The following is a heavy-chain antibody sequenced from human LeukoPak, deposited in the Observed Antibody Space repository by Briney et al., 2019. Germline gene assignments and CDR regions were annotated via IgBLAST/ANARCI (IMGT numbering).Heavy chain of an antibody. CDR3: ASGSGSYRYYFDY. V-gene: IGHV1-69*05. CDR2: IIPIFGTA. D-gene: IGHD1-26*01. CDR1: GGTFSSYA. Sequence: GASVKVSCKASGGTFSSYAISWVRQAPGQGREWMGGIIPIFGTANYAQKFQGRVTITTDESTSTAYMELSSLRSEDTAVYYCASGSGSYRYYFDYWGQGTLVTVSS. J-gene: IGHJ4*02.